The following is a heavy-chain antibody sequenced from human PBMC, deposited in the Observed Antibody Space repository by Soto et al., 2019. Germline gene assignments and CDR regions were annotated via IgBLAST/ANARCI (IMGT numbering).Heavy chain of an antibody. Sequence: QVQLQESGPGLVKPSETLSLTCTVSGVSISDSISAYYWTWIRQSPGKGLGWIGYFHYSWSRNYNPSLNSLVTISVDGSKNQVSLTLRSVTAADTAVYYCARGLRRQQGGEWFDPWGQGRLVTVSS. V-gene: IGHV4-61*08. CDR2: FHYSWSR. J-gene: IGHJ5*02. D-gene: IGHD6-13*01. CDR3: ARGLRRQQGGEWFDP. CDR1: GVSISDSISAYY.